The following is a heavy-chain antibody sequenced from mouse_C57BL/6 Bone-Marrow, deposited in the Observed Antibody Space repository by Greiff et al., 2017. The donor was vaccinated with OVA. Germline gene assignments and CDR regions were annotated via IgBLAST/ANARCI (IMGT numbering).Heavy chain of an antibody. V-gene: IGHV1-4*01. CDR2: INPSSGYT. Sequence: QVQLQQSGAELARPGASVKMSCKASGYTFTSYTMHWVKQRPGQGLEWIGYINPSSGYTKYNQKFKDKATLTADKSSSTAYMQLSSLTSEDSAVYYCAIHYYGSSPFWGQGTSVTVSS. CDR1: GYTFTSYT. CDR3: AIHYYGSSPF. J-gene: IGHJ4*01. D-gene: IGHD1-1*01.